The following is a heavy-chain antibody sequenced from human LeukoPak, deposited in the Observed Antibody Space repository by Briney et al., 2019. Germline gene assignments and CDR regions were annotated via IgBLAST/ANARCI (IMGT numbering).Heavy chain of an antibody. V-gene: IGHV1-69*13. CDR3: ARDNPIRGAVAPHALDI. Sequence: SVKVSCKASGGTFSSYAISWVRQAPGQGLEWMGGIIPIFGTANYAQKFQGRVTITADESTSTAYMELSSLRSEDTAVYYCARDNPIRGAVAPHALDIWRQGTMVTVSS. D-gene: IGHD3-10*01. CDR1: GGTFSSYA. CDR2: IIPIFGTA. J-gene: IGHJ3*02.